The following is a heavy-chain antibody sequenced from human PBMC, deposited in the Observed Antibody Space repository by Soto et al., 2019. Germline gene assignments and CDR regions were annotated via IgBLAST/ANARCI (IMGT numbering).Heavy chain of an antibody. J-gene: IGHJ1*01. CDR2: IDPKGGST. CDR1: GYTFTSYY. D-gene: IGHD6-19*01. CDR3: ATDQFLRSGPLQH. V-gene: IGHV1-46*01. Sequence: ASVKVSCKASGYTFTSYYMHWVRQAPGQGLEWMGIIDPKGGSTSYAQKFQGRVTMTEDTSTDTAYMELSSLRSEDTAVYYCATDQFLRSGPLQHWGQGTLVTVSS.